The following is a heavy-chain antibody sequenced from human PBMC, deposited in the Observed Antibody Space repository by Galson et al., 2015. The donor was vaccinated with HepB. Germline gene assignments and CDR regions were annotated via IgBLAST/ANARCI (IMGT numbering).Heavy chain of an antibody. CDR2: IKQDGREQ. Sequence: SLRLSCAASGFTFSRYWMSWVRQAPGKGLEWVANIKQDGREQYYVDSVKGRFTISRDNAKNSLYLQMNSLRAEDTAVYYRARDFIAVGRGPEYWGQGALVTVSS. D-gene: IGHD6-19*01. J-gene: IGHJ4*02. CDR1: GFTFSRYW. CDR3: ARDFIAVGRGPEY. V-gene: IGHV3-7*03.